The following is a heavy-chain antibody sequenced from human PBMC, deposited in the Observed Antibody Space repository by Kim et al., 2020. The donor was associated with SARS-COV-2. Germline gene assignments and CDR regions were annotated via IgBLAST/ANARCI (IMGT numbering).Heavy chain of an antibody. Sequence: ASVKVSCKASGYTFTSYDINWVRQATGQGLEWMGWMNPNSGNTGYAQKFQGRVTMTRNTSISTAYMELSSLRSEDTAVYYCARGSYYYDRPGMDVWGQGTTVIVSS. CDR2: MNPNSGNT. D-gene: IGHD3-22*01. V-gene: IGHV1-8*01. CDR3: ARGSYYYDRPGMDV. J-gene: IGHJ6*02. CDR1: GYTFTSYD.